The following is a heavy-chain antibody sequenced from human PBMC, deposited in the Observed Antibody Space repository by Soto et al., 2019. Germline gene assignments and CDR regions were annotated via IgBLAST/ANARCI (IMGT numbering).Heavy chain of an antibody. D-gene: IGHD3-10*01. CDR3: ARLGITMVRAHYYYGMDV. J-gene: IGHJ6*02. V-gene: IGHV5-51*01. Sequence: PGESLKISCKGSGYSFTSYWIGWVRQMPGKGLEWMGIIYPDDSDTRYSPFFQGQVTISDDKSISTAYLQWSSLKASDTAMYYCARLGITMVRAHYYYGMDVWGQGTTVTVSS. CDR1: GYSFTSYW. CDR2: IYPDDSDT.